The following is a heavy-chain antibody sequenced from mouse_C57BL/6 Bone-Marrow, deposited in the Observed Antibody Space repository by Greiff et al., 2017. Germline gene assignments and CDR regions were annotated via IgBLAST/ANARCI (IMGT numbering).Heavy chain of an antibody. Sequence: DVKLVESGGGLVQPKGSLKLSCAASGFSFNTYAMNWVRQAPGKGLEWVARIRSKSNNYATYYADSVKDRFTISRDDSESMLYLQMNNLKTEDTAMYYCVSPGDLYYDYEFAYWGQGTLVTVSA. D-gene: IGHD2-4*01. V-gene: IGHV10-1*01. J-gene: IGHJ3*01. CDR1: GFSFNTYA. CDR3: VSPGDLYYDYEFAY. CDR2: IRSKSNNYAT.